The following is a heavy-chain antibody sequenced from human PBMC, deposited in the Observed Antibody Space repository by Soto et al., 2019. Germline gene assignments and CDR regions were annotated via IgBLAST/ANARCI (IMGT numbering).Heavy chain of an antibody. D-gene: IGHD2-21*01. CDR2: VYYSGST. CDR1: GGSLIDDY. CDR3: ARWNDWKRSTFAI. V-gene: IGHV4-59*01. J-gene: IGHJ3*02. Sequence: QVQLQESGPGLVKPLETVSLTCTVSGGSLIDDYWNWIRQPPGKGLEWIGYVYYSGSTNYNPSLNSRVTLSIDRYKKQYSMKLSSVTAPDADVYYCARWNDWKRSTFAIWGQGTMVSVSS.